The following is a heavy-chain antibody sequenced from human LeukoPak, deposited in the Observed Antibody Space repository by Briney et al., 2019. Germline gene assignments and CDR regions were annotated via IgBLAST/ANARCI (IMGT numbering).Heavy chain of an antibody. Sequence: ASVTVSCKASGYTFTSYDINWVRQATGQGLEWMGWMNPNSGNTGYAQKFQGRVTMTRNTSISTAYMELSSLRSEDTAVCYCARGQGWCSGGSCYLYYFDYWGQGTLVTVSS. CDR3: ARGQGWCSGGSCYLYYFDY. V-gene: IGHV1-8*01. CDR2: MNPNSGNT. D-gene: IGHD2-15*01. CDR1: GYTFTSYD. J-gene: IGHJ4*02.